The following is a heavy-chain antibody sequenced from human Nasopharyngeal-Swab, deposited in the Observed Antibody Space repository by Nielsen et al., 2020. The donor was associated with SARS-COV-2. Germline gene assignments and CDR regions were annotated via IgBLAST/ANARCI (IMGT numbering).Heavy chain of an antibody. V-gene: IGHV5-10-1*01. CDR2: IDPCDSYT. Sequence: VRQMPGKGPEGMGRIDPCDSYTNYSPFFEGHVTISADKSISTAYLQWSSLKASDTAMYYCARRGGTAGSDAFDIWGQGTMVTVSS. D-gene: IGHD6-13*01. J-gene: IGHJ3*02. CDR3: ARRGGTAGSDAFDI.